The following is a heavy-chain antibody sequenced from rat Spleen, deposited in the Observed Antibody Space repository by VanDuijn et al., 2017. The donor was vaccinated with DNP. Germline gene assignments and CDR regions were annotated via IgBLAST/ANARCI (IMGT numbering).Heavy chain of an antibody. V-gene: IGHV5S13*01. Sequence: EVQLVESGGGLVQPGRSLKLSCAASGFTFSNYGMAWVRQAPTEGLEWVASITNSGDSIDYRDSVKGRFTISRDNAKSTLYLQMDSLRSEDTATYYCIRWNSGHFDYWGQGVMVTVSS. D-gene: IGHD4-3*01. CDR3: IRWNSGHFDY. J-gene: IGHJ2*01. CDR2: ITNSGDSI. CDR1: GFTFSNYG.